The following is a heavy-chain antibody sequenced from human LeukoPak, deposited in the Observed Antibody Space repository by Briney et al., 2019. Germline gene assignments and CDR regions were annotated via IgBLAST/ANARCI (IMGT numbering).Heavy chain of an antibody. CDR2: ISAYNGNT. J-gene: IGHJ4*02. CDR1: GYTFSSYD. D-gene: IGHD6-13*01. Sequence: ASVKVSCKASGYTFSSYDFSWVRQAPGQGLEWMGWISAYNGNTNYAQKLQGRVTMTTDTSTSIAYMELRGLRSDDTAVYYCARVRSPAAGTRFDYWGQGTLVTVSS. V-gene: IGHV1-18*01. CDR3: ARVRSPAAGTRFDY.